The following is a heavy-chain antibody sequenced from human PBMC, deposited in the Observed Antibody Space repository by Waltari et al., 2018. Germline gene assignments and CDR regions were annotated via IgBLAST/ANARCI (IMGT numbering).Heavy chain of an antibody. J-gene: IGHJ4*02. Sequence: EVQVVESGGGLVQPGGSLRLSCAASGFTSTDHYMNWVRQAPGKGREWVGVIRSGGGCFTTGCAGSGEGRFAISSDNAKNSVEVQMNSMGAEDTAVYYGAGIAGIAVAGGQGTLVTGSS. D-gene: IGHD6-19*01. CDR1: GFTSTDHY. V-gene: IGHV3-72*01. CDR3: AGIAGIAVA. CDR2: IRSGGGCFTT.